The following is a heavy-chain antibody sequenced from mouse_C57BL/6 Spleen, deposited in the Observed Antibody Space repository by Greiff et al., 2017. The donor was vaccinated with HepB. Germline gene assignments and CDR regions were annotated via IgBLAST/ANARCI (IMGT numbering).Heavy chain of an antibody. J-gene: IGHJ1*03. CDR1: GFTFSDYY. Sequence: EVQLVESEGGLVQPGSSMKLSCTASGFTFSDYYMAWVRQVPEKGLEWVANINYDGSSTYYLDSLKSRFIISRDNAKNILYLQMSSLKSEDTATYYCARERAYYGSSLHGYFDVWGTGTTVTVSS. CDR3: ARERAYYGSSLHGYFDV. CDR2: INYDGSST. V-gene: IGHV5-16*01. D-gene: IGHD1-1*01.